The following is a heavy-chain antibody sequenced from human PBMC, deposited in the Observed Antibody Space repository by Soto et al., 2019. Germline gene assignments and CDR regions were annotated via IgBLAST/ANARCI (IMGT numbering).Heavy chain of an antibody. D-gene: IGHD1-26*01. Sequence: QVQLVESGGGVVQPGRSLRLSCAASGFTFSNYGMHWVRQAPGKGLEWVAVISYDGSNKYYVDSVKGRFTISRDNSKNTLYLQMNSLRAEDTAVYYCAKGGVSNQFDYWGQGTLVTVSS. V-gene: IGHV3-30*18. CDR2: ISYDGSNK. J-gene: IGHJ4*02. CDR1: GFTFSNYG. CDR3: AKGGVSNQFDY.